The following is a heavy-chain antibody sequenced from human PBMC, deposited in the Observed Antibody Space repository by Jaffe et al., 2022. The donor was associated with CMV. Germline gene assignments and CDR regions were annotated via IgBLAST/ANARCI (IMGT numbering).Heavy chain of an antibody. Sequence: QVQLQQWGAGLLKPSETLSLTCAVYGGSFSGYYWSWIRQPPGKGLEWIGEINHSGSTNYNPSLKSRVTISVDTSKNQFSLKLSSVTAADTAVYYCARLRTYYYDSRRLTDEKYYFDYWGQGTLVTVSS. CDR1: GGSFSGYY. CDR3: ARLRTYYYDSRRLTDEKYYFDY. CDR2: INHSGST. D-gene: IGHD3-22*01. V-gene: IGHV4-34*01. J-gene: IGHJ4*02.